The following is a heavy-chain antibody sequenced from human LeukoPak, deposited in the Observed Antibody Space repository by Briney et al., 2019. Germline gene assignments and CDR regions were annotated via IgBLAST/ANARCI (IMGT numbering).Heavy chain of an antibody. D-gene: IGHD3-16*01. CDR1: GYKFTDDY. CDR2: INPDSGFT. Sequence: GASVKVSRKASGYKFTDDYMHWVRQAPGQGLEFMGWINPDSGFTNYAQKFKGRVTMTRDTSISTAYLEVRSLTSDDTAVYYCAPTAEAYTSWWKVWGQGTLVTVS. CDR3: APTAEAYTSWWKV. J-gene: IGHJ4*02. V-gene: IGHV1-2*02.